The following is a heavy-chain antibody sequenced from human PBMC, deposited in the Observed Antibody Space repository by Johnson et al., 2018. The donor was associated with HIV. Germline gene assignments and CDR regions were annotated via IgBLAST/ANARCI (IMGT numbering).Heavy chain of an antibody. D-gene: IGHD6-13*01. Sequence: GLEWVSVIYSGGSTSYADSVKGRFTISRDNSKKTLYLQMNSLKTEDTAVYYCTRARYSSSWYNGDAFDIWGQGTMVTVSS. CDR2: IYSGGST. CDR3: TRARYSSSWYNGDAFDI. V-gene: IGHV3-53*01. J-gene: IGHJ3*02.